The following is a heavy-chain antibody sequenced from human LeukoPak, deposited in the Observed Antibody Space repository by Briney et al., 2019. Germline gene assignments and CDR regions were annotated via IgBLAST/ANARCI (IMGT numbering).Heavy chain of an antibody. V-gene: IGHV1-2*02. D-gene: IGHD2/OR15-2a*01. CDR2: INPKSGSK. J-gene: IGHJ5*02. Sequence: SVPETCQASGYTFTGYYMHWVGQAPGQRLEWMGWINPKSGSKKYAQNFQGRVIITRDTSISTAYMELSRLRSGDTAGYCCARGCNTEGARPWGEGTLVTVSS. CDR3: ARGCNTEGARP. CDR1: GYTFTGYY.